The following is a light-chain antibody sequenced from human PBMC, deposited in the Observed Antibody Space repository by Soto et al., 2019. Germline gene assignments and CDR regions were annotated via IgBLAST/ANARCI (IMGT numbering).Light chain of an antibody. CDR3: QQYNSYPLT. V-gene: IGKV1-5*01. J-gene: IGKJ4*01. CDR2: DAS. Sequence: DIQMTQSPSTLSASVGDRVTITCRASQSISSWLAWYQQKPGKAPKLLIYDASSLESGVPSRFSGSGSGTEFPLTISSLQPDDFATHYCQQYNSYPLTFGGGTKVEIK. CDR1: QSISSW.